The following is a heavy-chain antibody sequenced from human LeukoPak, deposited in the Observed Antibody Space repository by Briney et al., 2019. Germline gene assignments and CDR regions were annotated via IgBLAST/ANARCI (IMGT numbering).Heavy chain of an antibody. CDR3: ASIAAAGSDFDY. D-gene: IGHD6-13*01. J-gene: IGHJ4*02. V-gene: IGHV1-18*01. CDR2: TSAYNGNT. Sequence: ASVKVSCKASGYTFTSYGISWVRQAPGQGLEWMGWTSAYNGNTNYAQKLQGRVTMTTDTSTSTAYMELRSLRSDGTAVYFCASIAAAGSDFDYWGQGTLVTVSS. CDR1: GYTFTSYG.